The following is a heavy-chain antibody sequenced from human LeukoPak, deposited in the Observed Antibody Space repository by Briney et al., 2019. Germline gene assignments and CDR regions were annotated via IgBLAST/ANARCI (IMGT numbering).Heavy chain of an antibody. CDR2: ISGSGGST. CDR1: GFTFSSYA. D-gene: IGHD3-9*01. J-gene: IGHJ4*02. Sequence: GGSLRLSCAASGFTFSSYAMSWVRQAPGKGLEWVSAISGSGGSTYYADSVKGRFTISRDNSKNTLYLQMNSLRAEDTAVYYCAKDWVLRYFDGLLSFDYWGQGTLVTVSS. CDR3: AKDWVLRYFDGLLSFDY. V-gene: IGHV3-23*01.